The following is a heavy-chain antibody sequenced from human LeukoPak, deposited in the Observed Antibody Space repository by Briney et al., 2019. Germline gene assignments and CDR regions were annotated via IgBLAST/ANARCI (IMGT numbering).Heavy chain of an antibody. D-gene: IGHD1-26*01. CDR1: GFTFSSYS. Sequence: GGSLRLSCAASGFTFSSYSMNWVRQAPGKGLEWVSSISSSSSYIYYADSVKGRFTISRDNAKNSLYLQMNSLRAEDTAVYYCAKQGNSGSYYFDYFDYWGQGTLVTVSS. J-gene: IGHJ4*02. V-gene: IGHV3-21*01. CDR2: ISSSSSYI. CDR3: AKQGNSGSYYFDYFDY.